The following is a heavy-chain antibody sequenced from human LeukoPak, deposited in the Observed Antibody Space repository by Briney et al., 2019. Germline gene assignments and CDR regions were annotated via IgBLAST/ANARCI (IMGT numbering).Heavy chain of an antibody. CDR3: ARVGMMVRGAESDY. CDR1: GFTFSSYS. Sequence: GGSLRLFCAASGFTFSSYSMNWVRQAPGKGLEWVSSISSSSSYLYYADSVKGRFSLSRHNAKNSLYLQMNSLRVEDTAVYYCARVGMMVRGAESDYWGQGTLVTVSS. CDR2: ISSSSSYL. V-gene: IGHV3-21*01. D-gene: IGHD3-10*01. J-gene: IGHJ4*02.